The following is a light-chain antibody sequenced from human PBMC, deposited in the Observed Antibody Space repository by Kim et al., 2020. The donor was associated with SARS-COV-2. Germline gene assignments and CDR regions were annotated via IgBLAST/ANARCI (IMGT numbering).Light chain of an antibody. CDR1: QDIRKY. CDR3: QQYDNLPWT. Sequence: DIQMTQSPSSLSASIGDRVTITCQASQDIRKYLNWYQQKPGKAPKVLIYGASNLKTGVPSRFSGSGSGSLFTFSISSLQSEDIATYYCQQYDNLPWTFGQGTKVDIK. J-gene: IGKJ1*01. V-gene: IGKV1-33*01. CDR2: GAS.